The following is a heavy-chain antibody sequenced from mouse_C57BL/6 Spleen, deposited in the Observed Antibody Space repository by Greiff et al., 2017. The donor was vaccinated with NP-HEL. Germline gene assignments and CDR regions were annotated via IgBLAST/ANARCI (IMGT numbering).Heavy chain of an antibody. CDR3: ARGGDGSY. V-gene: IGHV1-69*01. CDR1: GYTFTSYW. J-gene: IGHJ2*01. CDR2: IDPSDSYT. Sequence: VQLQQPGAELVMPGASVKLSCKASGYTFTSYWMHWVKQRPGQGLEWIGEIDPSDSYTNYNQKFKGKSTLTVDKSSSTAYMQLSSLTSEDSAVYYCARGGDGSYWGQGTTLTVSS.